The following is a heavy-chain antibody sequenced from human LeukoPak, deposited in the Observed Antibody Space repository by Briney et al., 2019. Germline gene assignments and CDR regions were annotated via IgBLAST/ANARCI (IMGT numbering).Heavy chain of an antibody. CDR3: ARAAWRVEFELDY. J-gene: IGHJ4*02. V-gene: IGHV1-18*01. D-gene: IGHD3-3*01. CDR2: ISAYNGNT. Sequence: ASVNVSCKASGYTFTSYGISWVRQAPRQGLDWMGWISAYNGNTNYAQMLQGRVTMTTDTSTSTAYMAQRSLRSGDTGVYYCARAAWRVEFELDYWGQGTLVTVSS. CDR1: GYTFTSYG.